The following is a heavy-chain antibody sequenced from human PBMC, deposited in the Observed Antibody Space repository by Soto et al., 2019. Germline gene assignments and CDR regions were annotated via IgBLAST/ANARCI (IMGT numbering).Heavy chain of an antibody. CDR3: AIDLWWYPH. CDR2: ISGGGSGA. V-gene: IGHV3-23*01. D-gene: IGHD2-15*01. Sequence: EVQLLESGGGLVQPGGSLRLSCTASGFTFSDHAMTWVRQAPGKGLEWLSGISGGGSGAYYADSVKGRFTVSRANSNNTLFLQMDSLRVKDTAVYYGAIDLWWYPHWGQGTLVTVSS. J-gene: IGHJ4*02. CDR1: GFTFSDHA.